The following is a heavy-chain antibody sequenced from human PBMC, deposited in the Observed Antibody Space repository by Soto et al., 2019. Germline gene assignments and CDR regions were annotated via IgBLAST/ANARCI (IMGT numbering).Heavy chain of an antibody. J-gene: IGHJ4*02. D-gene: IGHD6-13*01. CDR3: AHRYSSRPIDY. CDR2: IYWNDDK. CDR1: GFSLSTSGVG. Sequence: QITLKESGPTLVKPTQTLTLTCTFSGFSLSTSGVGVGWIRQPPGKALEWLALIYWNDDKRYSPSLKSRLTITKDTSNNQVVLTMTNMDPVDTATYYCAHRYSSRPIDYWGQGTLVTVSS. V-gene: IGHV2-5*01.